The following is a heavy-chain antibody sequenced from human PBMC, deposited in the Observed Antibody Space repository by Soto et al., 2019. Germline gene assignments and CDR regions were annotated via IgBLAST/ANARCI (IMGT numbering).Heavy chain of an antibody. CDR2: MYNTGST. J-gene: IGHJ6*02. V-gene: IGHV4-59*01. CDR1: GGSISGYY. CDR3: ARDLWGYCGTDCYPLDV. Sequence: QVQLQESGPGLVKPSETLSLTCTVSGGSISGYYWSWIRQPPGKGLEWIGYMYNTGSTVYNPSVRSRVTISVDTPKNQFSLKLDSVTAADTAVYYCARDLWGYCGTDCYPLDVWGQGTTVTVSS. D-gene: IGHD2-21*02.